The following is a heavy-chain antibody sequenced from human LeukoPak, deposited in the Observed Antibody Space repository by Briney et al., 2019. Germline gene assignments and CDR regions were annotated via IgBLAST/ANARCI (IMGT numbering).Heavy chain of an antibody. V-gene: IGHV3-23*01. D-gene: IGHD5-12*01. CDR2: IGYSGGET. J-gene: IGHJ6*03. CDR3: AKGGGYDSFYYYYYMDI. CDR1: GFTLSSCD. Sequence: GGSLRLSCTASGFTLSSCDMSWIRKSPGKGLEWVSSIGYSGGETHYADSVKGRFTISRDNSNNTLYLQLISLRGEDTAVYYCAKGGGYDSFYYYYYMDIWGKGTPVTVSS.